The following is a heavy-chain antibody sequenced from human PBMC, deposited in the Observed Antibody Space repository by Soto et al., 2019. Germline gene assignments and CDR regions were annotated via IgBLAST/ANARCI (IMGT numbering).Heavy chain of an antibody. D-gene: IGHD6-19*01. CDR3: AKDSSGWYYFDY. CDR2: ISGSGGST. V-gene: IGHV3-23*01. J-gene: IGHJ4*01. Sequence: GGSLRLSCAASGLTFSSYAMSWVRQAPGKGLEWVSAISGSGGSTHYADSVKGRFTISRDNSKNTLYLQMNSLRAEDTAVYYCAKDSSGWYYFDYWGHGSLVTVYS. CDR1: GLTFSSYA.